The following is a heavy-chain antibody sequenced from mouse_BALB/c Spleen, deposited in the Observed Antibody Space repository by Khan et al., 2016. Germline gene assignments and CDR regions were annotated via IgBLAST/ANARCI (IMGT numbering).Heavy chain of an antibody. Sequence: VQLQQSGPDLVKPGASVNISCKASGYSFTGYYMHWVKESHGKSLEWIGRVNPNNGSTSYNQKFKGKAILTVDKSSSIAYMELRSLTSEDSAVYYCASRGGNYVGWGQGTTLTVSS. CDR3: ASRGGNYVG. D-gene: IGHD2-1*01. V-gene: IGHV1-26*01. CDR2: VNPNNGST. CDR1: GYSFTGYY. J-gene: IGHJ2*01.